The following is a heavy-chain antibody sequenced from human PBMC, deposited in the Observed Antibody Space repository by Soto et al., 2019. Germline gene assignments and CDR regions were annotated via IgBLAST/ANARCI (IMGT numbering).Heavy chain of an antibody. CDR3: ARGQKRITIFGGRGSYYYYGMDV. Sequence: KPSETLSLTCAVYGGSFSGYYWSWIRQPPGKGLEWIGEINHSGSTNYNPSLKSRVTISVDTSKNQFSLKLSSVTAADTAVYYCARGQKRITIFGGRGSYYYYGMDVWGQGTTVTVSS. V-gene: IGHV4-34*01. CDR2: INHSGST. J-gene: IGHJ6*02. D-gene: IGHD3-3*01. CDR1: GGSFSGYY.